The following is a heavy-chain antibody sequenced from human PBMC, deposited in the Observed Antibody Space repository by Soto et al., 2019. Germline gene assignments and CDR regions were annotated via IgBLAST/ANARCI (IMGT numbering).Heavy chain of an antibody. CDR1: GGSISSEGYY. CDR3: ARVFGNFWSGYHIDF. CDR2: IYYSGTT. J-gene: IGHJ4*02. Sequence: PSETLSLTCTVSGGSISSEGYYWSWFRQLPGKGLEWIGDIYYSGTTYHNPSLRSRLTISGDASKNQFSLKLSSVTDADTALYYCARVFGNFWSGYHIDFWGQGTLVTVSS. V-gene: IGHV4-31*03. D-gene: IGHD3-3*01.